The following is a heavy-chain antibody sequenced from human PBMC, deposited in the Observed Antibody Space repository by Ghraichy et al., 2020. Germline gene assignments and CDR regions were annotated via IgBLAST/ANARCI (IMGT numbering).Heavy chain of an antibody. J-gene: IGHJ4*02. CDR1: GFIFGDND. Sequence: GESLNISCTASGFIFGDNDMHWIRQSPGKGLEWVALINYDGSKRFFSDSVQGRFSISRDSFTKTVSQEMSGLRLDDTGVYYCARMSRCTETNCPSGNSFDSWGQGTLVAVST. CDR3: ARMSRCTETNCPSGNSFDS. V-gene: IGHV3-33*01. D-gene: IGHD3-16*02. CDR2: INYDGSKR.